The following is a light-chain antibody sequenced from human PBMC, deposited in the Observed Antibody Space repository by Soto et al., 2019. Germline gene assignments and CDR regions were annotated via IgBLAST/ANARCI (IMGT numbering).Light chain of an antibody. Sequence: DIQMTQSPSSLSASMGDRDAITCRAIQAISNSLAWYQQKPGKPPQLLIYAASTLQSGVLSRFSGSRSGADFTLTISGLQPEYLTTYYCQSYHTARPTFREGTRLGIK. V-gene: IGKV1-27*01. CDR2: AAS. CDR1: QAISNS. CDR3: QSYHTARPT. J-gene: IGKJ5*01.